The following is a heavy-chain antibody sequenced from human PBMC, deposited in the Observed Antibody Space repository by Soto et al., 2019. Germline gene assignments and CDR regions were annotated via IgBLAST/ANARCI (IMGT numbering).Heavy chain of an antibody. D-gene: IGHD6-6*01. V-gene: IGHV3-15*01. J-gene: IGHJ5*02. CDR1: GFSFTNAW. CDR2: IKTTTDGGTT. CDR3: TTSGPHRSSSLWFYP. Sequence: EVQLVESGGGLVEPGGSLRLSCAASGFSFTNAWMTWVRQAPGKGLEWVGRIKTTTDGGTTDYAAPVKGRFTISRDDSKNTLYLQMNSLTPEDTAVYYCTTSGPHRSSSLWFYPWGQGTLVTVSS.